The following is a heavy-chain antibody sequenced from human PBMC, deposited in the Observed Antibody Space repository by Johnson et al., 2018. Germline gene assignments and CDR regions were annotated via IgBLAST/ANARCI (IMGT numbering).Heavy chain of an antibody. CDR2: FSGSGDST. D-gene: IGHD2-2*02. J-gene: IGHJ6*02. Sequence: EVQLVESGGGLEQPGRSLRLSCAASGFTFDDYAMHWVRQGPGKGLEWVSGFSGSGDSTYYADSVKGRFTISRDSSKNTLFLQMNSLRAEDTAVYYCAKGDIVVVAAGIRDRGRYGMDVWGQGTTVTVSS. CDR1: GFTFDDYA. CDR3: AKGDIVVVAAGIRDRGRYGMDV. V-gene: IGHV3-23*04.